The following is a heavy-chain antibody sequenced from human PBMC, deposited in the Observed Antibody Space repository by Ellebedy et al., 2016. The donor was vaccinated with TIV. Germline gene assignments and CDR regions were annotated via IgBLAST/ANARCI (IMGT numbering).Heavy chain of an antibody. D-gene: IGHD6-19*01. CDR1: GDSISSYY. Sequence: SETLSLXXSVSGDSISSYYWSWVRQPPGKGLEWIAYYYYTGSTKYNPSLKSRVTISVDTSKNQFSLNLRSVTAADTAVYYCAKHQQWLIRLVFWGQGNLVTVAS. V-gene: IGHV4-59*08. J-gene: IGHJ4*02. CDR3: AKHQQWLIRLVF. CDR2: YYYTGST.